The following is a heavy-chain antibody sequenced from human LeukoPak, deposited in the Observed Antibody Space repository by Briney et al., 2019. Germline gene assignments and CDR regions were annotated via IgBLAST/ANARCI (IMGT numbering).Heavy chain of an antibody. V-gene: IGHV4-34*01. D-gene: IGHD2-8*01. Sequence: SETLSLTCAVYGGSLNGHYWSWIRQPPGKGLEWIGEGSDSGGAKFNPSLKSRVTISADTSKNQFSLKLSSVTAADTAVYYCAKNGQSGFSFDPRGQGTLVTVSS. J-gene: IGHJ5*02. CDR2: GSDSGGA. CDR3: AKNGQSGFSFDP. CDR1: GGSLNGHY.